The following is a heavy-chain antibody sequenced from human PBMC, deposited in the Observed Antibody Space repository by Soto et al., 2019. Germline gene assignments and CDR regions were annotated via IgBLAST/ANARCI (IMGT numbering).Heavy chain of an antibody. CDR3: ARDLSPMEGISDGMDV. J-gene: IGHJ6*02. V-gene: IGHV1-69*13. CDR1: GGTFSSYA. D-gene: IGHD1-1*01. CDR2: IIPIFGTA. Sequence: VASVKVSCKASGGTFSSYAISWVRQAPGQGLEWMGGIIPIFGTANYAQKFQGRVTITADESTSTAYMELSSLRSEDTAVYYCARDLSPMEGISDGMDVWGQGTTVTVSS.